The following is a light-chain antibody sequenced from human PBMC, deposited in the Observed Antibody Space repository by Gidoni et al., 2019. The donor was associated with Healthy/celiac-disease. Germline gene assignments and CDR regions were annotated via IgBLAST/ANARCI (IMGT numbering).Light chain of an antibody. V-gene: IGKV1-5*03. Sequence: DIQMTQSPSTLSASVGDRVTITCRASQSISTWLAWYQQKPGKAPKLLIYKASDLESGVPSRFSGSGSGTECTLTSSSLQPDDFATYYCQQYNSYSPEYIFGQWTKLEIK. J-gene: IGKJ2*01. CDR2: KAS. CDR1: QSISTW. CDR3: QQYNSYSPEYI.